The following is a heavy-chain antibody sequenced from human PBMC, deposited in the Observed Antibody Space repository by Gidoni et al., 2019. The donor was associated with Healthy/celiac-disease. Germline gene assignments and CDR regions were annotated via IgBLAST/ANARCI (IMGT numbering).Heavy chain of an antibody. V-gene: IGHV4-34*01. CDR3: ARGGPLYYYDSSGYYSN. J-gene: IGHJ4*02. D-gene: IGHD3-22*01. CDR2: INHSGST. Sequence: QVQLQQWGAGLLKPSETLSLPCAVYGGSFSGYYWSWIRQPPGKGLEWIGEINHSGSTNYNPSLKSRVTISVDTSKNQFSLKLSSVTAADTAVYYCARGGPLYYYDSSGYYSNWGQGTLVTVSS. CDR1: GGSFSGYY.